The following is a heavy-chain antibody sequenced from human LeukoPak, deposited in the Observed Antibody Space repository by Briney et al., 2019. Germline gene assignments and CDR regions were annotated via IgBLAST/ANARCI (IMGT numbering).Heavy chain of an antibody. CDR3: ATTYSSSSSYFDY. D-gene: IGHD6-6*01. J-gene: IGHJ4*02. CDR2: INPNSGGT. Sequence: ASVKVSCKASGYTFTGYYMHWVRQAPGQGLEWMGWINPNSGGTNYAQKFQGRVTMTRDTSISTAYMELSRLRSDDTAVYYCATTYSSSSSYFDYWGQGTLVTVSS. V-gene: IGHV1-2*02. CDR1: GYTFTGYY.